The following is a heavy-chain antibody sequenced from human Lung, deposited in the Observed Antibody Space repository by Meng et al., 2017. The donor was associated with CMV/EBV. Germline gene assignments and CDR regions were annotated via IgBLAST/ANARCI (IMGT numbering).Heavy chain of an antibody. CDR1: GYTFTSYY. D-gene: IGHD3-3*01. J-gene: IGHJ6*02. CDR3: AREMNVYYDFWSGYYPRPDYYYYGMDV. V-gene: IGHV1-46*01. CDR2: INPSGGST. Sequence: ASXXVSXKASGYTFTSYYMHWVRQAPGQGLEWMGIINPSGGSTSYAQKFQGRVTMTRDTSISTAYMELSRLRSDDTAVYYCAREMNVYYDFWSGYYPRPDYYYYGMDVWGQGTXVTVSS.